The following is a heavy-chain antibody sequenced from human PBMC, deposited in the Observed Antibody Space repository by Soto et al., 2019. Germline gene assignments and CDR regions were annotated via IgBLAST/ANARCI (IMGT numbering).Heavy chain of an antibody. Sequence: QMQLVQSGPEVKKPGTSVKVSCKASGVTFTSSAVQWVRQARGQRLEWIGWIVVGSCNTNYAQKVQERVTITRDMSTSTAYMELSSLRSEDTAVYYGAATRNYDDDAFDIWGQGTMVTVSS. D-gene: IGHD4-17*01. CDR1: GVTFTSSA. J-gene: IGHJ3*02. CDR2: IVVGSCNT. V-gene: IGHV1-58*01. CDR3: AATRNYDDDAFDI.